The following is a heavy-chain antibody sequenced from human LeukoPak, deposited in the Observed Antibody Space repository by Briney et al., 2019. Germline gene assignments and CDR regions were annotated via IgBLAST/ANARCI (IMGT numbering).Heavy chain of an antibody. J-gene: IGHJ4*02. CDR2: IYYSGST. CDR3: ATGYTSNCPYN. V-gene: IGHV4-39*01. D-gene: IGHD6-13*01. CDR1: GGSISSSSYY. Sequence: PSETLSLTCTVSGGSISSSSYYWGWIRQPPGKGLEWIGTIYYSGSTDYNPSLKSRVTISVDTSKNQFSLKLRSVTAADTAVYYCATGYTSNCPYNWGQGTLVTVSS.